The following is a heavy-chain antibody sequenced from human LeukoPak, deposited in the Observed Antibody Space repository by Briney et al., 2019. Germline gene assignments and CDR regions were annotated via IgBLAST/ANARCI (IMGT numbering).Heavy chain of an antibody. J-gene: IGHJ4*02. CDR3: ARDEFGYYDSSGNDY. Sequence: ASVKVSCKASGYTFTSYAMNWVRQAPGQGLEWMGWINTNTGNPTYAQGFTGRFVFSLDTSVSTAYLQISSLKAEDTAVYYCARDEFGYYDSSGNDYWGQGTLVTVSS. CDR1: GYTFTSYA. CDR2: INTNTGNP. V-gene: IGHV7-4-1*02. D-gene: IGHD3-22*01.